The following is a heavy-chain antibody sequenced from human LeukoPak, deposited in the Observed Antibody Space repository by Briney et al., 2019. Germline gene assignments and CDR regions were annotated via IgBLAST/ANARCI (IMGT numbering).Heavy chain of an antibody. V-gene: IGHV3-23*01. CDR1: GFIFRNYA. Sequence: GGSLRLSCVASGFIFRNYAMSWVRQAPGEGLEWVSGISDNGGGTYYADSLKGRFTISRDNSKNMLYLQMNSLRAEDTAVYYCARAGQLWLDFDYWGQGTLVTVSS. CDR2: ISDNGGGT. J-gene: IGHJ4*02. CDR3: ARAGQLWLDFDY. D-gene: IGHD5-18*01.